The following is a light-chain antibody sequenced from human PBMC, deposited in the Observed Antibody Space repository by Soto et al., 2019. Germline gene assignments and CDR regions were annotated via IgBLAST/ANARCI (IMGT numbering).Light chain of an antibody. J-gene: IGKJ1*01. CDR3: QQYYSTPRT. Sequence: DIVMTQSPDSLAVSXGERAXXXCKSSQSVLYSSNNKNYLAWYQQKPGQPPKLLIYWASTRESGVPDRFSGSGSGTDFTLTISSLQAEDVAVYYCQQYYSTPRTFGQGTKVEIK. CDR1: QSVLYSSNNKNY. V-gene: IGKV4-1*01. CDR2: WAS.